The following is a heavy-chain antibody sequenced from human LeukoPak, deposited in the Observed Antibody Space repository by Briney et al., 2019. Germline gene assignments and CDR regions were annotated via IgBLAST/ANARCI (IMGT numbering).Heavy chain of an antibody. D-gene: IGHD3-22*01. J-gene: IGHJ4*02. CDR2: IYHSGST. CDR3: ARAIYYDTDSLRHNFDY. V-gene: IGHV4-38-2*02. Sequence: SETLSLTCSVSGYSISSGYYWGWIRQPPGKGLEWIGSIYHSGSTYYNPSLKSRVTISIDTSKNQFSLRLSSVTAADTAVYYCARAIYYDTDSLRHNFDYWGQRTLVTVSS. CDR1: GYSISSGYY.